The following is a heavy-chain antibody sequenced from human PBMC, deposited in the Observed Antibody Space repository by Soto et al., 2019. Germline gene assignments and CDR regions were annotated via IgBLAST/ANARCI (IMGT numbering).Heavy chain of an antibody. D-gene: IGHD3-16*01. CDR1: GGSISSYY. CDR2: IFYDGST. Sequence: SETLSLTCTVSGGSISSYYWSWIRQPPGKGLEWIGYIFYDGSTNYNPSLRSRVTISIDTSKNQLSLQLSSVTAADTAIYFCAGDSASVSQVPLRHWGQGTLVTVSS. CDR3: AGDSASVSQVPLRH. V-gene: IGHV4-59*01. J-gene: IGHJ4*02.